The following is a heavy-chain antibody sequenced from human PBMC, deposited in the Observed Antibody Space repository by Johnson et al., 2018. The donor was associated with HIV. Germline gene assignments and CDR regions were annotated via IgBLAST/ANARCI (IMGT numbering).Heavy chain of an antibody. D-gene: IGHD1-26*01. CDR1: GFTFSSYA. V-gene: IGHV3-23*04. CDR3: AKATMSGNLHPAGAFDI. CDR2: ISGGGGST. J-gene: IGHJ3*02. Sequence: VQLVESGGGLVKPGGSLRLSCAASGFTFSSYAMSWVRQAPGKGLEWVSGISGGGGSTYYADSVKGRFTISRDNSKNTLYLQMNSLRAEDTAVYYCAKATMSGNLHPAGAFDIWGQGTMVTVSS.